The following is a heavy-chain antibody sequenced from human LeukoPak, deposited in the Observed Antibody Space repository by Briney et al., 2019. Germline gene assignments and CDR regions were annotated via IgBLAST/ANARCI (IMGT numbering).Heavy chain of an antibody. CDR1: GGTFSSYA. Sequence: SVKVSCKASGGTFSSYAISWVRQAPGQGLEWMGGIIPIFGTANYAQKFQGRVTITTDESTSTAYMELSSLRSEDTAVYYCARGPTHYDILTGYSAPNWFDPWGQGTLVTVSS. V-gene: IGHV1-69*05. D-gene: IGHD3-9*01. CDR2: IIPIFGTA. CDR3: ARGPTHYDILTGYSAPNWFDP. J-gene: IGHJ5*02.